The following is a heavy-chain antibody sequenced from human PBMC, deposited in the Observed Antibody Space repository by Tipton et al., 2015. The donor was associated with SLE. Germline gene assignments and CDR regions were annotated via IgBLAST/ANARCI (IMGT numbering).Heavy chain of an antibody. CDR2: IYTSGST. D-gene: IGHD3-10*01. CDR1: GGSISSGSYY. Sequence: TLSLTCTVSGGSISSGSYYWSWIRQPAGKGLEWIGHIYTSGSTNYNPSLKSRVTITVDTSKNQFSLKLSSVTAADTAVYYCARGQLLWFGEFRWFDPWGQGTLVTVSS. CDR3: ARGQLLWFGEFRWFDP. V-gene: IGHV4-61*09. J-gene: IGHJ5*02.